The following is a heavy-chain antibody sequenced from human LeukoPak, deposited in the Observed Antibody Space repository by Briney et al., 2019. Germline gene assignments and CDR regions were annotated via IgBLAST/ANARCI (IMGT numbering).Heavy chain of an antibody. J-gene: IGHJ4*02. D-gene: IGHD3-9*01. Sequence: ASVKVSCKASGYTFTSYDINWVRQATGQGLEWMGWMNPNSGNTGYAQKFQGRVTMTRNTSISTAYTELSSLRSEDTAVYYCARGGSDYDILTGYYRAYESYYWGQGTLVTVSS. CDR2: MNPNSGNT. V-gene: IGHV1-8*01. CDR3: ARGGSDYDILTGYYRAYESYY. CDR1: GYTFTSYD.